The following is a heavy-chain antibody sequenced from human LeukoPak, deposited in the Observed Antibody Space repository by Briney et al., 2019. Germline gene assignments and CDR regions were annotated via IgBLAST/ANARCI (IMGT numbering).Heavy chain of an antibody. CDR1: GFTYSSYG. J-gene: IGHJ4*02. D-gene: IGHD3-22*01. V-gene: IGHV3-30*18. Sequence: PGGSLRLSCAASGFTYSSYGMHWVRQAPGKGLEWVAVISYDGSNKYYADSVKGRFTISRDNSKNTLYLQMNSLRAGDTAVYYCAKVGRGYYDSSGYYSPIDYWGQGTLVTVSS. CDR2: ISYDGSNK. CDR3: AKVGRGYYDSSGYYSPIDY.